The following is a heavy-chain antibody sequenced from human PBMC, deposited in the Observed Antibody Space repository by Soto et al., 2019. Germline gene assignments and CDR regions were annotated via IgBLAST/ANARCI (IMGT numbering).Heavy chain of an antibody. Sequence: ASVKVSCKASGYTFTGYYMHWVRQAPGQGLEWMGWINPNSGGTNYAQKFQGWVTMTRDTSISTAYMELSRLRSDDTAVYYCARSYSGSYYVFDYWGQGTLVTVSS. D-gene: IGHD1-26*01. V-gene: IGHV1-2*04. J-gene: IGHJ4*02. CDR3: ARSYSGSYYVFDY. CDR1: GYTFTGYY. CDR2: INPNSGGT.